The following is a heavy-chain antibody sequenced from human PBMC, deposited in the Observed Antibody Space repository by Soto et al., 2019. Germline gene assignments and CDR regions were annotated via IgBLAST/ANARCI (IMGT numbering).Heavy chain of an antibody. D-gene: IGHD1-1*01. J-gene: IGHJ4*02. Sequence: EVQLLESGGDLVQPGGSLRLSCAVSGFSLTTYAMTWVRQAPGEGLEWVATITGATGPTYYGDSVKGRFTVSRDISKNTLYLRMNSLRVDDTAIYYCVKDLYNDMFDSWGQGTLVTVSS. CDR1: GFSLTTYA. V-gene: IGHV3-23*01. CDR2: ITGATGPT. CDR3: VKDLYNDMFDS.